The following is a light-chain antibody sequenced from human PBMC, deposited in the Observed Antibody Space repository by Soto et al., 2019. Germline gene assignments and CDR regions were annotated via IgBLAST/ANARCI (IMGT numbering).Light chain of an antibody. CDR3: QQYTSSPLT. Sequence: DIQMTQSPSTLSASVGDRVTITCRASQSLGSWLAWYQQKPGKAPKVLIYKASSLKNGVPSRFSGSGSGTEFTLTISSLQPDDFATYFCQQYTSSPLTFVGGTKVEIK. J-gene: IGKJ4*01. V-gene: IGKV1-5*03. CDR1: QSLGSW. CDR2: KAS.